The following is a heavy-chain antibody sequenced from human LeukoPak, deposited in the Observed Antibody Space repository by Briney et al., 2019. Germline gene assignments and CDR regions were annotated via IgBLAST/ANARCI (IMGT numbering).Heavy chain of an antibody. CDR1: RYTFTGYY. V-gene: IGHV1-2*06. Sequence: GASVKVSCKASRYTFTGYYMHWVRQAPGQALEWMGRINPNSGGTNHAQKLQGRVTMTRDTSISTAYMELSRLRSDDTAVYYCAIRIAAAGSRDYWGQGTLVTVSS. CDR3: AIRIAAAGSRDY. D-gene: IGHD6-13*01. J-gene: IGHJ4*02. CDR2: INPNSGGT.